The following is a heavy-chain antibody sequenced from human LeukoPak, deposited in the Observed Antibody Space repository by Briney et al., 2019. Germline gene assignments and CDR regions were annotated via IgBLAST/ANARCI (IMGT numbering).Heavy chain of an antibody. Sequence: SETLSLTCTVSGGSISSYYWSWIRQPPGKGLEWIGYIYYSGSTNYNPSLKSRVTISVDTSKNQFSLKLSSVTAADTAVYYCARFLDAYSGSSHVGYWGQGTLVTVSS. CDR1: GGSISSYY. V-gene: IGHV4-59*01. CDR2: IYYSGST. D-gene: IGHD6-6*01. CDR3: ARFLDAYSGSSHVGY. J-gene: IGHJ4*02.